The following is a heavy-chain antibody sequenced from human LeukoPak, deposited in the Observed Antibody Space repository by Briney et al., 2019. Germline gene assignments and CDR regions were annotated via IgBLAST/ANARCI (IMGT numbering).Heavy chain of an antibody. V-gene: IGHV4-59*08. D-gene: IGHD3-10*01. CDR2: IYYSGST. Sequence: PSETLSLTCTVSGGSISNYYWTWIRQPPGKGLEWIGYIYYSGSTNYNPSLKSRVTISVDTSKNQFSLKLSSVTAADTAVYYCAKLGSGTNNWFDPWGQGTLVTASS. J-gene: IGHJ5*02. CDR1: GGSISNYY. CDR3: AKLGSGTNNWFDP.